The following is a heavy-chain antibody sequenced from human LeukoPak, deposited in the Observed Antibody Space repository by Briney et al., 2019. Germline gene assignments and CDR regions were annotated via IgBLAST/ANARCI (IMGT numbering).Heavy chain of an antibody. Sequence: PGGSLRLSCAASGFTFSSYGMHWVRQAPGKGLEWVAVISYDGSNKYYADSVKGRFTISRDNSKNTLYLQMNSLRAEDTAVYYCAKDRDVGSSHDMAFDIWGQGTMVTVSS. V-gene: IGHV3-30*18. CDR1: GFTFSSYG. CDR3: AKDRDVGSSHDMAFDI. J-gene: IGHJ3*02. D-gene: IGHD6-13*01. CDR2: ISYDGSNK.